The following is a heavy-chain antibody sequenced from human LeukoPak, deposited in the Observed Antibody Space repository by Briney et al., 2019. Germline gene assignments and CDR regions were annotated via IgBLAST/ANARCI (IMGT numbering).Heavy chain of an antibody. V-gene: IGHV1-18*01. CDR1: GYTLTSYG. D-gene: IGHD2-2*01. J-gene: IGHJ6*02. CDR3: ARRCSSSSCRSYGMDV. CDR2: IRAFNGNT. Sequence: ASVKVSCKASGYTLTSYGIIWARQAPGQGLEWLGWIRAFNGNTNYAREVQGRVTMTTDTSTNTAYMDLRSLTSDDTAIYYCARRCSSSSCRSYGMDVWGQGTTVTVSS.